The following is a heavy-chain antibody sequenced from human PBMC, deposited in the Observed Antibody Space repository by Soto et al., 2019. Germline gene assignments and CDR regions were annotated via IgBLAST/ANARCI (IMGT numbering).Heavy chain of an antibody. Sequence: QVQLQESGPGLVKPSQTLSLTCTVSGGSISSGGYYWSWIRQHPGKGLEWIGYIYYSWSTEYNPSLMSRVTISVDTSKNQFSLKLSSVTAGDMGVYYCARAVEDIVDTIFFDYWSQATLVTVSS. CDR2: IYYSWST. CDR3: ARAVEDIVDTIFFDY. CDR1: GGSISSGGYY. D-gene: IGHD5-12*01. V-gene: IGHV4-31*03. J-gene: IGHJ4*02.